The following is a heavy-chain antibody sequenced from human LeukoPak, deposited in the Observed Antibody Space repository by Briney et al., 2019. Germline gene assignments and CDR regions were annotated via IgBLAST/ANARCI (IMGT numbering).Heavy chain of an antibody. J-gene: IGHJ4*02. Sequence: SETLSLTCAVYGGSFSGYYWSWIRQPPGKGLEWIGEINHSGSTDYNPSLKSRVTISVDTSKNQFSLKLSSVTATDTAVYYCAKTPTALVRGGYYFDNWGQGTLVTVSS. CDR2: INHSGST. V-gene: IGHV4-34*01. CDR1: GGSFSGYY. D-gene: IGHD6-6*01. CDR3: AKTPTALVRGGYYFDN.